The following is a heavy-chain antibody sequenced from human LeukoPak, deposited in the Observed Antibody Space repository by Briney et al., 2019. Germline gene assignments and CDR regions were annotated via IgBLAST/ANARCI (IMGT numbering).Heavy chain of an antibody. D-gene: IGHD5-18*01. CDR1: GYSISSGYY. CDR3: ARSRGYSYGQTPHY. CDR2: IYHSGST. V-gene: IGHV4-38-2*01. J-gene: IGHJ4*02. Sequence: PSGTLSLTCAVSGYSISSGYYWGWIRQPPGKGLEWIGSIYHSGSTYYNPSLKSRVTISVDTSKNQFSLKLSSVTAADTAVYYCARSRGYSYGQTPHYWGQGTLVTVSS.